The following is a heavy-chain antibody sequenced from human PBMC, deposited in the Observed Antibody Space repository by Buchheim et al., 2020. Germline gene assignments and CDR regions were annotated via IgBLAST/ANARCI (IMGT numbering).Heavy chain of an antibody. CDR2: IIPVFGTP. V-gene: IGHV1-69*06. CDR1: GATVNSNV. J-gene: IGHJ6*02. D-gene: IGHD1-1*01. CDR3: ARDGSFGMDV. Sequence: QVQLVQSGAEVKKPGSSVKVSCKASGATVNSNVISWVRQAPGQGLEWMGGIIPVFGTPNYAQKFQGRVTITADKSTGTASMELRSLRSEDTAVYYCARDGSFGMDVWGQGTT.